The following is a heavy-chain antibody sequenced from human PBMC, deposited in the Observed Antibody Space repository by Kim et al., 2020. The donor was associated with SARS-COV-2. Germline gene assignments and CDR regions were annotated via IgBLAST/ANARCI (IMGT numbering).Heavy chain of an antibody. Sequence: SETLSLTCTVSGGSISSNYWHWIRQPPGQGLDWIGDILHSGSTNSNPSLQTRVAISVDKSSNQSSSQLIFVLAAHTPVLFFAGGHLPSRGYSPMFFFDH. J-gene: IGHJ4*01. CDR2: ILHSGST. D-gene: IGHD3-10*02. CDR1: GGSISSNY. CDR3: AGGHLPSRGYSPMFFFDH. V-gene: IGHV4-34*01.